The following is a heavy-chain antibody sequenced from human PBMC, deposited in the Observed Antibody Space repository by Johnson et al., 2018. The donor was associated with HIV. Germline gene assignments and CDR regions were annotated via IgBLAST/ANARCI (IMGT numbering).Heavy chain of an antibody. V-gene: IGHV3-30*02. J-gene: IGHJ3*02. CDR1: GFTFSKYG. CDR2: IWYDGTKK. CDR3: ASLGLDLLVKAPLSVVFDAFDI. D-gene: IGHD3-16*01. Sequence: VQLVESGGDLVQPGGSLRLSCAASGFTFSKYGMHWVRQAPGKGLEWVAIIWYDGTKKYYGDSVRGRFTISGDNSKNTVYLQMNSLRPEDTAVYYCASLGLDLLVKAPLSVVFDAFDIWGQGTMVTVSS.